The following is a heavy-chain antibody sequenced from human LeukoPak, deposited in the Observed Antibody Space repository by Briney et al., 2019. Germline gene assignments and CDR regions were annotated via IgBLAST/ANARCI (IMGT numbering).Heavy chain of an antibody. Sequence: GGSLRLSCAASGFTFSNYGMNWVRQAPGKGLEWVSAISGSDGSTYYADSVKGRFTISRDNSKNTLYLQMNSLRAEDTAVYYCAKVRDSSGYYSNWGQGTLVTVSS. CDR1: GFTFSNYG. V-gene: IGHV3-23*01. J-gene: IGHJ4*02. CDR2: ISGSDGST. D-gene: IGHD3-22*01. CDR3: AKVRDSSGYYSN.